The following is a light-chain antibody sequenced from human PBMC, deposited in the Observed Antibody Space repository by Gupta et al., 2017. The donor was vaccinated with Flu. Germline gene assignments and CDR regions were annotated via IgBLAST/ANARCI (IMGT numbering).Light chain of an antibody. Sequence: IVLMQSPGTLSLSPGERATLSCRASESVGRNYLAWYQQETGQAPRLLIYGASRRASGIPDRFSGSGSGTDFTLTISRLEPEDFAVYYCHQYAVSPLTFGGGTKVEI. CDR2: GAS. CDR1: ESVGRNY. CDR3: HQYAVSPLT. J-gene: IGKJ4*01. V-gene: IGKV3-20*01.